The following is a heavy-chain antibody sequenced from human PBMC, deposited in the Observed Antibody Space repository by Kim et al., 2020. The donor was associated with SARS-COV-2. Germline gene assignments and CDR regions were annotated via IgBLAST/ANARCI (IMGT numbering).Heavy chain of an antibody. CDR3: GRGRGPGSFLTDY. CDR1: GFNFDGYA. D-gene: IGHD3-10*01. J-gene: IGHJ4*02. V-gene: IGHV3-43*02. Sequence: GGSLRLSCTASGFNFDGYAMHWVRQAPGKGLEWVSIISGDTYTTHYAPTVRGRFTISRDNSKNSQYLPMNSPRLEATAFFYCGRGRGPGSFLTDYWGQGT. CDR2: ISGDTYTT.